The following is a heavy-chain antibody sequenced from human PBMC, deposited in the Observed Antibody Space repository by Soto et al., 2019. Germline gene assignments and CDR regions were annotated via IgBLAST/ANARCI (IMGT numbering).Heavy chain of an antibody. Sequence: GASVKVSCKASGYTFTSYAMHWVRQAPGQRLEWMGWINAGNGNTKYSQKFQGRVTITRDTSASTAYMELSSLRSEDTAVYYCARDVGDGGNVDWFDPWGQGTLVTVSS. V-gene: IGHV1-3*01. D-gene: IGHD3-16*01. CDR3: ARDVGDGGNVDWFDP. CDR2: INAGNGNT. CDR1: GYTFTSYA. J-gene: IGHJ5*02.